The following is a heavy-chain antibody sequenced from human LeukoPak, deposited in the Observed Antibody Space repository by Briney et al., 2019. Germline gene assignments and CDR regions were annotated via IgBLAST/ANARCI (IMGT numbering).Heavy chain of an antibody. D-gene: IGHD3-22*01. Sequence: ASVKVSCKASGGTFSSYAISWVRQAPGQGLEWMGRIIPIFGTANYAQKFQGRVTITTDESTSTAYMELSSLRSEDTAVYYCARGTMMVVPSAFDIWGQGTMATVSS. CDR1: GGTFSSYA. J-gene: IGHJ3*02. CDR2: IIPIFGTA. CDR3: ARGTMMVVPSAFDI. V-gene: IGHV1-69*05.